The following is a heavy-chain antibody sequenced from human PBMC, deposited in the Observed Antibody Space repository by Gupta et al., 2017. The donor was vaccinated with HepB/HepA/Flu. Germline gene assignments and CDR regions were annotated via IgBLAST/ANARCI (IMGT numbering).Heavy chain of an antibody. CDR2: ISSSDSTI. J-gene: IGHJ4*02. Sequence: EVQLVECGGGSVQPGGLLRLSCPASGYIFSIYEMNWVRQAPGQGLEWVSYISSSDSTIYYADSVKGRFTISRDNAKNSLYLQMNSLRAEDTAVYYCARAFGSDYWGQGTLVTVSS. CDR1: GYIFSIYE. CDR3: ARAFGSDY. V-gene: IGHV3-48*03. D-gene: IGHD3-10*01.